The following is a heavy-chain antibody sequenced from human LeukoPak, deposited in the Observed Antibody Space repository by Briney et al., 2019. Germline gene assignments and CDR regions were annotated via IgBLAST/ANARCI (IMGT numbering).Heavy chain of an antibody. V-gene: IGHV3-20*04. D-gene: IGHD3-22*01. J-gene: IGHJ3*02. CDR1: GFTVSSNY. Sequence: PGGSLRLSCAASGFTVSSNYMSWVRQAPGKGLEWVSGINWNGGSTGYGDSVKGRFTISRDNAKNSLYLQMNSLRAEDTALYYCARDSRRTYYYDSSGRDDAFDIWGQGTMVTVSS. CDR3: ARDSRRTYYYDSSGRDDAFDI. CDR2: INWNGGST.